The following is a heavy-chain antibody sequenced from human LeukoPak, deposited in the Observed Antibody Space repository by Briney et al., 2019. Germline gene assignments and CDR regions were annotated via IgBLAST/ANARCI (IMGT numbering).Heavy chain of an antibody. D-gene: IGHD6-6*01. CDR3: ARVLSAARPYYYYYYMDV. CDR2: INPNSGGT. Sequence: GASVKVSCKASGYTFTGYCMHWVRQAPGQGLEWMGWINPNSGGTNYAQKFQGRVTMTRDTSISTAYMELSRLRSDDTAVYYCARVLSAARPYYYYYYMDVWGKGTTVTVSS. J-gene: IGHJ6*03. V-gene: IGHV1-2*02. CDR1: GYTFTGYC.